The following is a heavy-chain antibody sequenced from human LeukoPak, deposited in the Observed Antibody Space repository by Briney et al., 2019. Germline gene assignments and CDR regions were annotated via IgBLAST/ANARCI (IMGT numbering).Heavy chain of an antibody. CDR1: GGSISSYY. V-gene: IGHV4-59*01. Sequence: PSETLSLTCTVSGGSISSYYWSWIRQPPGKGLEWIGYIYYSGSTNYNPSLTSRVTISVDTSKNQFSLKLSSVTAADTAVYYCARDSSGWYYFDYWGQGTLVTVSS. CDR3: ARDSSGWYYFDY. J-gene: IGHJ4*02. D-gene: IGHD6-19*01. CDR2: IYYSGST.